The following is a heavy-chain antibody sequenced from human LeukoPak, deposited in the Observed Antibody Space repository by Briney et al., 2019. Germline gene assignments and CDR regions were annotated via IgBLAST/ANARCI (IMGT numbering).Heavy chain of an antibody. CDR1: GGSISSSSYY. Sequence: SETLSLTCTVSGGSISSSSYYWGWIRQPPGKGLEWIGSIYYSGSTYYNPSLKSRVTISVDTSKNQFSLKLSSVTAADTAVYYCARAHGYSSGWCFDYWGQGTLVTVSS. V-gene: IGHV4-39*07. D-gene: IGHD6-19*01. CDR2: IYYSGST. CDR3: ARAHGYSSGWCFDY. J-gene: IGHJ4*02.